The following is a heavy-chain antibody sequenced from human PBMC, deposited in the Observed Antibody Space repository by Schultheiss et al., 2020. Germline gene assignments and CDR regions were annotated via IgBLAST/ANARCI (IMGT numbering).Heavy chain of an antibody. V-gene: IGHV4-39*01. J-gene: IGHJ4*02. CDR3: ARRGLSVDSGFDY. CDR1: GGSISSSSYY. Sequence: SETLSLTCTVSGGSISSSSYYWGWIRQPPGKGLEWIGSIYYSGSTYYNPSLKSRVTISVDTSKNQFSLKLSSVTAADTAVYYCARRGLSVDSGFDYWGQGTLVTVSS. CDR2: IYYSGST. D-gene: IGHD3-10*01.